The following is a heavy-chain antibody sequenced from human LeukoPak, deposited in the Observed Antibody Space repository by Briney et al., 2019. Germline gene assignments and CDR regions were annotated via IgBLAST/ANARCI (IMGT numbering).Heavy chain of an antibody. CDR2: ISHSGST. V-gene: IGHV4-34*01. D-gene: IGHD3-3*01. J-gene: IGHJ4*02. Sequence: PSETLSLTCAVYGGSFSGYYWSWIRQPPGKGLEWIGEISHSGSTNYNPSLKSRVTISVDTSKNQFSLKLSSVTAADTAVYYCARGHNPFWSGYYDYWGQGTLVTVSS. CDR1: GGSFSGYY. CDR3: ARGHNPFWSGYYDY.